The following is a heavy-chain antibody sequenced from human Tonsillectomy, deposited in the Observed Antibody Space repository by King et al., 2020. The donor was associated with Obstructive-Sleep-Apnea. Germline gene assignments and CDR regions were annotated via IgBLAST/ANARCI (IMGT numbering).Heavy chain of an antibody. CDR1: GFTFSDYY. CDR2: IGFTGRNT. Sequence: VQLVESGGGLVKPGGSLRLSCATSGFTFSDYYMSWIRQAPGKGLEWVSYIGFTGRNTFYADSVKGRFTISRDNAKNSLYLQLNSLRAEDTAMYFCARASQGVKDNGSGIFRADSFGVWGGGTMVTVSS. J-gene: IGHJ3*01. V-gene: IGHV3-11*01. D-gene: IGHD3-10*01. CDR3: ARASQGVKDNGSGIFRADSFGV.